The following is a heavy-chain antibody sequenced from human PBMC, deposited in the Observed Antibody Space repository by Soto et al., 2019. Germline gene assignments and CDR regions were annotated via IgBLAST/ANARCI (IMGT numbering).Heavy chain of an antibody. CDR1: GFIFGKYD. Sequence: VQLVESGGGVVQPGRSLRLSCEGSGFIFGKYDMYWVRQAPGKGPEWVTKISHDGRNKDYEDSVQGRFTISRDNSRDTMYLEMSSLRPEDTAIYYCAKGGLPWWSQGIDFWGQGTLVTVSA. CDR2: ISHDGRNK. V-gene: IGHV3-30*18. J-gene: IGHJ4*02. D-gene: IGHD2-8*02. CDR3: AKGGLPWWSQGIDF.